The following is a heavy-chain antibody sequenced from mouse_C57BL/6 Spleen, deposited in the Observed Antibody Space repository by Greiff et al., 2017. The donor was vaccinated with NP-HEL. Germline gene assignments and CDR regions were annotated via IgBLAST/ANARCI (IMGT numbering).Heavy chain of an antibody. J-gene: IGHJ3*01. V-gene: IGHV1-42*01. Sequence: VQLQQSGPELVKPGASVKISCKASGYSFTGYYMNWVKQSPEKSLEWIGEINPSTGGTTYNQKFKAKATLTVDKSSSTAYMQLTSLTSEDSAVYYCARADGGFAYWGQGTLVTVSA. CDR2: INPSTGGT. CDR3: ARADGGFAY. D-gene: IGHD1-1*01. CDR1: GYSFTGYY.